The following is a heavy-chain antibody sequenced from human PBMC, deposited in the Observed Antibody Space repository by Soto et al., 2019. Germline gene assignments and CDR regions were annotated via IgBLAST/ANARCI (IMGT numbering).Heavy chain of an antibody. CDR2: VSCDTFTI. V-gene: IGHV3-9*01. CDR1: VFKFNDYA. CDR3: VKDRCTSCFYFDN. J-gene: IGHJ4*02. D-gene: IGHD2-2*01. Sequence: SLRLACAASVFKFNDYAMHWVRLAPGKGLEWVSGVSCDTFTIGYADSVKGRFTISRDNAKNSLHLQMNNLRPEDTALYFCVKDRCTSCFYFDNWGQGALVTVSS.